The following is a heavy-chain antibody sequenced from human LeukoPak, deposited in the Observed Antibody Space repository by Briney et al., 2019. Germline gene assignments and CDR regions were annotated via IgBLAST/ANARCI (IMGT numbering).Heavy chain of an antibody. CDR1: GFTFSNYW. Sequence: GGSLRLSCAASGFTFSNYWMSWVRQAPGKGLEWVANIKEDGSEKYYVDSVKGRFTISRDNAGNSLYLQMNSLRAEVTAVYYCASGRQLGYWGQGTLVTVSS. V-gene: IGHV3-7*01. J-gene: IGHJ4*02. CDR2: IKEDGSEK. D-gene: IGHD6-13*01. CDR3: ASGRQLGY.